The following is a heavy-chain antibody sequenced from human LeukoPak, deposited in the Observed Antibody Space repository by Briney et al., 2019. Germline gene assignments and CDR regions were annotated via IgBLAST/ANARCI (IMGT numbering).Heavy chain of an antibody. CDR2: ISYDGSNK. Sequence: GRSLRLSYAASGFTSSSYGMHWVRQAPGKGLEWVAVISYDGSNKYYADSVKGRFTISRDNSKNTLYLQMNSLRAEDTAVYYCAKAITMVRGVISSSLTTDDGMDVWGQGTTVTVSS. J-gene: IGHJ6*02. D-gene: IGHD3-10*01. CDR3: AKAITMVRGVISSSLTTDDGMDV. CDR1: GFTSSSYG. V-gene: IGHV3-30*18.